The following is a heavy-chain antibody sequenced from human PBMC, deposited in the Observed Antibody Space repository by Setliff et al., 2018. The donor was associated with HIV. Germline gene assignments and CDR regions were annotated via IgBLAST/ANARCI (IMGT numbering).Heavy chain of an antibody. CDR2: INAGDDNT. V-gene: IGHV1-3*01. J-gene: IGHJ4*02. CDR1: GYTFNNYG. D-gene: IGHD6-19*01. Sequence: ASVKVSCKASGYTFNNYGISWVRQAPGQGLEWMGYINAGDDNTRYSEKFQGRVTITRDTSANTAYMELSSLRSEDTAVYCCARGSCSGCYLSDYWGLGTLVTVSS. CDR3: ARGSCSGCYLSDY.